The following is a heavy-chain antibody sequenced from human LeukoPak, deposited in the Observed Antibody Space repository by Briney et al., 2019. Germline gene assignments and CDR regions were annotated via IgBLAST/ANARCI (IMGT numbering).Heavy chain of an antibody. V-gene: IGHV3-48*03. CDR1: GFTFSSYE. J-gene: IGHJ4*02. D-gene: IGHD3-3*01. Sequence: GGSLRLSCAASGFTFSSYEMNWVRQAPGKGLEWVTYISSSGSTIYYADSVKGRFTISRDNAKNSLYLQMNSLRAEDTAVYYCARGSKDYDFWSKDDYWGQGTLVTVSS. CDR3: ARGSKDYDFWSKDDY. CDR2: ISSSGSTI.